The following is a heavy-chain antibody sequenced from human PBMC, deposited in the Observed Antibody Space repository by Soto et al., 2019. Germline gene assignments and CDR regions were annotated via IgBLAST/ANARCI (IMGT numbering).Heavy chain of an antibody. CDR2: ISWNSGSI. CDR1: GFTFDDYA. CDR3: ARDGVSAFDI. D-gene: IGHD3-10*01. Sequence: GGSLRLSCAASGFTFDDYAMHWVRQAPGKGLEWVSGISWNSGSIGYADSVKGRFTVSRDNAKNSLYLQMNSLRAEDTALYYCARDGVSAFDIWGQGTMVTVSS. J-gene: IGHJ3*02. V-gene: IGHV3-9*01.